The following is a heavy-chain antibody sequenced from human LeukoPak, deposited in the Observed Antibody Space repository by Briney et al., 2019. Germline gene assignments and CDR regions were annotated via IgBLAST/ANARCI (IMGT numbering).Heavy chain of an antibody. D-gene: IGHD3-16*01. V-gene: IGHV3-33*01. J-gene: IGHJ3*02. CDR3: ARGFTAWDAFDI. Sequence: GGSLRLSCAASGFTFSSYGMHWVRQAPGKGLEWVAVIWYDGSNKYYADSVKGRLTISRDNSKNTLYLQMNSLRAEDTAVYYCARGFTAWDAFDIWGQGTMVTVSS. CDR2: IWYDGSNK. CDR1: GFTFSSYG.